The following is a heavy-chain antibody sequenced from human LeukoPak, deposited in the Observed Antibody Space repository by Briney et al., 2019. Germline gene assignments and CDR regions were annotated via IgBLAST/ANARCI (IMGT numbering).Heavy chain of an antibody. V-gene: IGHV3-73*01. D-gene: IGHD6-13*01. CDR3: RAAADLNDY. Sequence: GGSLRLSCAASGFTFSGSATHWVRQASGEGLEWLGRIRSKADSYTTAYAASVKGRFIVSRDDSKNTAYLQMNSLKTEDTAVYYCRAAADLNDYWGQGTLVTVSS. CDR1: GFTFSGSA. J-gene: IGHJ4*02. CDR2: IRSKADSYTT.